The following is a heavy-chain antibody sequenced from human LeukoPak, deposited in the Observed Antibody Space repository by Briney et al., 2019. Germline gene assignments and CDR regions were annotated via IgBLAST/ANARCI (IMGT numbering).Heavy chain of an antibody. CDR2: MYSGGST. CDR1: GFTVRSNY. CDR3: ARDRYCSGGSCYGDAFDL. D-gene: IGHD2-15*01. V-gene: IGHV3-53*01. J-gene: IGHJ3*01. Sequence: GGSLRLSCTASGFTVRSNYMGWVRQSPRKGLEWVSIMYSGGSTDYADSVKGRFIISRDHSKNTLYLQMNSLRAEDTAVYYCARDRYCSGGSCYGDAFDLWGQGTMVTVSS.